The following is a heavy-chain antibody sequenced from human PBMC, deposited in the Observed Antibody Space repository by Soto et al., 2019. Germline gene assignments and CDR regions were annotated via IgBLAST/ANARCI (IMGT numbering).Heavy chain of an antibody. CDR1: GYTFSTYG. Sequence: QVQVVQSGAEVKKPGASVKVSCKASGYTFSTYGMHWVRQAPGQSLEWMGWLNGGTGQTRYSQRFQDRVIIKGDTTASTGDMEMRSLRSEDTAVYYCARGKGMEENYFYYGMDIWGQGTTVTVSS. V-gene: IGHV1-3*01. CDR3: ARGKGMEENYFYYGMDI. CDR2: LNGGTGQT. D-gene: IGHD3-10*01. J-gene: IGHJ6*02.